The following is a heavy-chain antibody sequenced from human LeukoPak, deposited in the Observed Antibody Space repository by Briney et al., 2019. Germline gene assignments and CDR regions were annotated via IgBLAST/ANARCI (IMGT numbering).Heavy chain of an antibody. V-gene: IGHV3-48*03. J-gene: IGHJ6*02. CDR1: GFTFSSYE. Sequence: PGGSLRLSCAASGFTFSSYEMNWVRQAPGKGLEWVSYISSSGSTIYYADSVKGRFTISRDNAKNSLYLQMNSLRVEDTAVYYCARSSPPNIAVASSKDSYYYYGMDVWGQGTTVTVSS. CDR2: ISSSGSTI. D-gene: IGHD6-19*01. CDR3: ARSSPPNIAVASSKDSYYYYGMDV.